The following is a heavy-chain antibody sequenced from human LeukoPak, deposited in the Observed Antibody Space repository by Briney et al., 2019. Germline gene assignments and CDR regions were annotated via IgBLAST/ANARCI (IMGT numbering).Heavy chain of an antibody. CDR3: ARYQTGTMFAV. CDR1: GASINSDTYY. CDR2: HSHSGSA. Sequence: PSETLSPTCTVSGASINSDTYYWGWIRQPPGKGLEWIGTHSHSGSAYYNPSLRSRITMSLDTSENQLSLKLYSVTAADTAIYYCARYQTGTMFAVWGQGTLVTISS. V-gene: IGHV4-39*07. J-gene: IGHJ4*02. D-gene: IGHD1/OR15-1a*01.